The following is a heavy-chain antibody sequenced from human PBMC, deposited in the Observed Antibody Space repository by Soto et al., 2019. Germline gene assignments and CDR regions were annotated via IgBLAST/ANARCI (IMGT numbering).Heavy chain of an antibody. Sequence: QVQLVQSVAEVKKPGSSVKVSCKASGDSFSSYAISWVRQAPGHGLEWMGRIIPIFGTPNYAQRVEGRVTITADESTSTANTNLSTLKSDDTACDSCAPGGNSYETWALDYWGQGTMVIVSS. J-gene: IGHJ4*02. V-gene: IGHV1-69*01. CDR3: APGGNSYETWALDY. D-gene: IGHD3-22*01. CDR1: GDSFSSYA. CDR2: IIPIFGTP.